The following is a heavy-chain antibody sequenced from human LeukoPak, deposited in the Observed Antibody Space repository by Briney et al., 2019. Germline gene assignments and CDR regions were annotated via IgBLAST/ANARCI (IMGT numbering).Heavy chain of an antibody. V-gene: IGHV3-7*01. D-gene: IGHD3-16*01. CDR2: IKQDGSEK. J-gene: IGHJ4*02. CDR1: GFTFSNDW. Sequence: GGSLRLSCAASGFTFSNDWMAWVRQAPGKGLEWVANIKQDGSEKYYVDSVKGRFTISRDNAKNSLYLQMNSLRAEDTAVYYCARSITFGGESFDYWGQGTLVTVSS. CDR3: ARSITFGGESFDY.